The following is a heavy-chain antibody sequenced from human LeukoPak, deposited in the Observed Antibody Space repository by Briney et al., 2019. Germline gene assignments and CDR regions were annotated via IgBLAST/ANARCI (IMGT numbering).Heavy chain of an antibody. Sequence: GGSLRLSCAASGFTFSIYSMNWVRQAPGKGLEWVSYISSSGSTIYYADSVEGRFTITRDNAKQSLYLQMNSLRAEDTAMYYCASTHAPYCGTTSCLSFDYWGQGTLLTVSS. CDR2: ISSSGSTI. CDR3: ASTHAPYCGTTSCLSFDY. CDR1: GFTFSIYS. J-gene: IGHJ4*02. V-gene: IGHV3-48*01. D-gene: IGHD2-2*01.